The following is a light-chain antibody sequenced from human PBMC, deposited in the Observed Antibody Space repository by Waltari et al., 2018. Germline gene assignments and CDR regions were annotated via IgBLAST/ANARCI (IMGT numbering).Light chain of an antibody. J-gene: IGLJ3*02. CDR3: CSYAGSSTGV. V-gene: IGLV2-23*01. CDR2: EGS. CDR1: SRYVGSYYC. Sequence: QSGPTPPASVSGPPGLSITIPCSGTSRYVGSYYCFSWYQQLPGKAPILIDYEGSTRPVGVSNRFSGSKSGNTAPLTISGLHAEDDADYYCCSYAGSSTGVFGGGTKLTVL.